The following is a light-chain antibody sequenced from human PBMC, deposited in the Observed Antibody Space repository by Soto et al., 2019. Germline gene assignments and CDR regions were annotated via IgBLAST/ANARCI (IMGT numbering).Light chain of an antibody. V-gene: IGKV3-20*01. Sequence: EIDLTQSPGTLSLSPGDRATLSCRASQSVSGSLGWYQQKPGQAPRLIIYDASVRATGIPDRFSGSGSGTDFTLTISRLQPEDFAVYYCQQYGSSPWTFGQGTKVDIK. CDR1: QSVSGS. CDR2: DAS. J-gene: IGKJ1*01. CDR3: QQYGSSPWT.